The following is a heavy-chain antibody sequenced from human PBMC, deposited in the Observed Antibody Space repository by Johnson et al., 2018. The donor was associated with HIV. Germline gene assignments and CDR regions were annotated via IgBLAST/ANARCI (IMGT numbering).Heavy chain of an antibody. CDR3: AREQELIGERAFDI. J-gene: IGHJ3*02. V-gene: IGHV3-74*01. CDR1: GFTFSSYG. CDR2: MNGDGSST. Sequence: MQLVESGGGVVQPGGSLRLSCAASGFTFSSYGMHWVRQAPGKGLVWVSRMNGDGSSTTYADSVKGRFTISRDNAKNTLYLQMNSLRVEDTAVYYCAREQELIGERAFDIWGQGTMVTVSS. D-gene: IGHD6-13*01.